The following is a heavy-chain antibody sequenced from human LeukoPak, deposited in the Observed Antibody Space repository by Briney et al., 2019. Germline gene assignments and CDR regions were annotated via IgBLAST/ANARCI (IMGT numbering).Heavy chain of an antibody. Sequence: GGSLRLSCAVSGFTFSSYAMHWVRQAPGKGLEWVAVISYDGSNKYYADSVKGRFTISRDNSKNTLYLQMNSLRAEDTAVYYCARETFYYYDSSGYFDYWGQGTLVTVSS. D-gene: IGHD3-22*01. V-gene: IGHV3-30*04. CDR3: ARETFYYYDSSGYFDY. CDR1: GFTFSSYA. J-gene: IGHJ4*02. CDR2: ISYDGSNK.